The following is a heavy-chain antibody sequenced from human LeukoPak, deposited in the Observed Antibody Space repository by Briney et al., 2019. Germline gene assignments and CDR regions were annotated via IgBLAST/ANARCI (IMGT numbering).Heavy chain of an antibody. CDR3: ARDGGRDAFDL. D-gene: IGHD6-25*01. Sequence: SETLSLTCTVSGGSISSHYWSWIRQPPVKGLEWIGYIYYSGSTNYNPSLKSRVTISVDTSKNQFSLKLSSVTAADTAVYYCARDGGRDAFDLWGQGTMVTVSS. CDR2: IYYSGST. CDR1: GGSISSHY. J-gene: IGHJ3*01. V-gene: IGHV4-59*11.